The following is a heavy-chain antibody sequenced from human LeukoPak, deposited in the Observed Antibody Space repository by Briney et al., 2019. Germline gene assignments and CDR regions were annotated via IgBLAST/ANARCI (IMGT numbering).Heavy chain of an antibody. CDR2: VTGSGGST. CDR3: ATNGGDNSFDS. Sequence: GGSLRLSCAASGFTFTSYAVSWVRRAPGKGLEWVATVTGSGGSTYYADSVKGRFTISRDNSKNSLYLQMNSLRAEDTAVYYCATNGGDNSFDSWGQGTLVIVSS. CDR1: GFTFTSYA. J-gene: IGHJ4*02. V-gene: IGHV3-23*01. D-gene: IGHD4-23*01.